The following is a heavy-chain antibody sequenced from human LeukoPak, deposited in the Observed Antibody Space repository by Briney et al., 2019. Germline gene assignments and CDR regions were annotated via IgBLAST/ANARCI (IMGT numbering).Heavy chain of an antibody. CDR3: ARSRGPNTFGGVHDY. V-gene: IGHV3-53*01. CDR1: GFIVSGDF. D-gene: IGHD3-16*01. CDR2: IYSDGST. J-gene: IGHJ4*02. Sequence: PGGSLRLSCAASGFIVSGDFVSWVRQAPGKGLEWVSVIYSDGSTYYADSVKGRFTISRDNSKNTLYLQMNSLRAEDTAVYYCARSRGPNTFGGVHDYWGQGTLVTVSS.